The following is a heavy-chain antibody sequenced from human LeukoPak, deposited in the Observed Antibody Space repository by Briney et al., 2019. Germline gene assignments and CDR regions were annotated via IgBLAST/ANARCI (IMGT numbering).Heavy chain of an antibody. CDR3: ARVKSGDDILTGYYSSQYNWFDP. Sequence: ATVKVSCKASGGTFSSYAISWVRQAPGQGLEWMGGIIPIFGTANYAPKLQGRVTITADESTSTAYMELSSLRSEDTVVYYCARVKSGDDILTGYYSSQYNWFDPWGQGTLVTVSS. D-gene: IGHD3-9*01. CDR1: GGTFSSYA. J-gene: IGHJ5*02. CDR2: IIPIFGTA. V-gene: IGHV1-69*13.